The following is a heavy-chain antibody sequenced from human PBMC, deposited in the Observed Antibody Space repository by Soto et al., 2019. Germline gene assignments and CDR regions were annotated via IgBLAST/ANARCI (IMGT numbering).Heavy chain of an antibody. CDR2: INPNSGNI. D-gene: IGHD3-10*01. CDR1: GNTFTSYD. CDR3: ARGRASGSYYLLDY. J-gene: IGHJ4*02. V-gene: IGHV1-8*01. Sequence: ASVKVSCKASGNTFTSYDINWVRQATGHGLEWMGWINPNSGNIGYAQKFQGRVTMTRDTAIRTAYMEVSRLRSDDTAVYYCARGRASGSYYLLDYWGQGTLVTVS.